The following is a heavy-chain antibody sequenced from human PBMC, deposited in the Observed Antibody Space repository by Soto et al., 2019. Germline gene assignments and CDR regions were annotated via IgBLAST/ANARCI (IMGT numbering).Heavy chain of an antibody. CDR1: GYTFSNYW. D-gene: IGHD1-26*01. CDR2: IDTSDSYM. Sequence: PGESLKITCKASGYTFSNYWISWVRQMPGKGLEWMGRIDTSDSYMNYSPSFQGHVTISADKSITTAYLQWSSLRASDTAMYYCVRLSIDPSTLHCFYCWGQNTRGTVSS. CDR3: VRLSIDPSTLHCFYC. V-gene: IGHV5-10-1*01. J-gene: IGHJ4*02.